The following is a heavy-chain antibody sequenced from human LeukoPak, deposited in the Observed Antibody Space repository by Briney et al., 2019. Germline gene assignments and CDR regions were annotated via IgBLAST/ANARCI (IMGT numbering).Heavy chain of an antibody. CDR1: GGSLSSGGYY. D-gene: IGHD3-3*01. Sequence: PSETLSLTCTVSGGSLSSGGYYWSWIRQHPGKGLEWIGYIYYSGSTYYNPSLKSRVTISVDTSKNQFSLKLSSVTAADTAVYYCARNTFWSGYYDYYYYMDVWGKGTTVTVSS. CDR2: IYYSGST. V-gene: IGHV4-31*03. J-gene: IGHJ6*03. CDR3: ARNTFWSGYYDYYYYMDV.